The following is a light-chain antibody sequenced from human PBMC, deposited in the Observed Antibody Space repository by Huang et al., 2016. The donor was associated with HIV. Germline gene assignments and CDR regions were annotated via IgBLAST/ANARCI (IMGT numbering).Light chain of an antibody. CDR2: KVS. J-gene: IGKJ2*01. Sequence: DVVMTQSPLSLTVTLGQSASISCRSSESLLHSRGNICLSWFQQRPGQSPRRLIQKVSKRDSGVPDRFSGSGSGTDFTLTISKVEAEDVGVYYCLQGRHWPYVFGQGTKLEIK. V-gene: IGKV2-30*02. CDR3: LQGRHWPYV. CDR1: ESLLHSRGNIC.